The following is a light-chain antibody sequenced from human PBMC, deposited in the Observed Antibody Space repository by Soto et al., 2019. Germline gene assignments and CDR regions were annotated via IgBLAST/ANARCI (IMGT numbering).Light chain of an antibody. CDR1: QSISSN. J-gene: IGKJ1*01. V-gene: IGKV3-15*01. Sequence: EIVTTRFPATLSVHPWEGTARSCRARQSISSNLAWYQQKPGQAPRLLIYAASSMATGIPARFSGSGSGTDFTLTISSLQPEDFAAYYCLQYYNCPRTFGQGTKVDIK. CDR2: AAS. CDR3: LQYYNCPRT.